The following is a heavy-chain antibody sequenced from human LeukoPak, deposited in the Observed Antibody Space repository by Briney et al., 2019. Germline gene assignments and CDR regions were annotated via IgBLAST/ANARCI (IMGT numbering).Heavy chain of an antibody. CDR2: INHSGST. V-gene: IGHV4-34*01. CDR1: GRSFSGYY. D-gene: IGHD5-12*01. J-gene: IGHJ4*02. Sequence: AETLSLTCAAYGRSFSGYYRSWIRQPPGKGLEWIGEINHSGSTNYNPSLKGRVTLSVGTSKNQFSLKLSSVTAADTAVYYCARIRWLRFGPLDYWGQGTMVTVSS. CDR3: ARIRWLRFGPLDY.